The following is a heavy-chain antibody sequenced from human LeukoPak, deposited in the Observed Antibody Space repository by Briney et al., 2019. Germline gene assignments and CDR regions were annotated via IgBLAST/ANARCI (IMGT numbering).Heavy chain of an antibody. V-gene: IGHV3-23*01. Sequence: GESLRLSCAASGFTFSSYAMSWVRQAPGKGLEWVSAISGSGGSTYYEDSVKGRFTISRDNSKNTLYLQMNSLRAEDTAVYYCAKAIHLSTYYYDSSGYSRGFDYWGQGTLVTVSS. CDR2: ISGSGGST. CDR3: AKAIHLSTYYYDSSGYSRGFDY. CDR1: GFTFSSYA. D-gene: IGHD3-22*01. J-gene: IGHJ4*02.